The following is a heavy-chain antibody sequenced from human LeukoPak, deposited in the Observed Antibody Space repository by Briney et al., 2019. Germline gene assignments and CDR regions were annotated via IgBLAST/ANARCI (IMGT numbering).Heavy chain of an antibody. CDR2: ISYDGSNK. CDR1: GFTFSSYG. J-gene: IGHJ4*02. D-gene: IGHD6-13*01. Sequence: PGGSLRLSCAASGFTFSSYGMHWVRQAPGKGLEWVAVISYDGSNKYYADSVKGRFTISRDNSKNTLYLQMNSLRAEDTAVYYCAKPKTRPYSSSWYALDYWGQGTLVTVSS. CDR3: AKPKTRPYSSSWYALDY. V-gene: IGHV3-30*18.